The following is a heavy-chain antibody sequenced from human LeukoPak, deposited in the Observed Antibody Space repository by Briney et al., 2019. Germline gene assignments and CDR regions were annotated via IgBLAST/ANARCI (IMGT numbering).Heavy chain of an antibody. Sequence: PGGSLRLSCAASGFTFNSYSMNWVRPAPGQGLEWVSYISSSSSTIYYADSVKGRFTISRDNAKNSLYLQMNSLRDEDTAVYYCARDRGASGSYYWDYWGQGILVTVSS. V-gene: IGHV3-48*02. J-gene: IGHJ4*02. CDR2: ISSSSSTI. CDR3: ARDRGASGSYYWDY. CDR1: GFTFNSYS. D-gene: IGHD3-10*01.